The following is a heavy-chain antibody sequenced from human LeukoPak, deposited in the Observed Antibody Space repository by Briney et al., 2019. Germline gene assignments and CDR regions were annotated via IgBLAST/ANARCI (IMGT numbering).Heavy chain of an antibody. CDR2: ISGDSGSI. CDR1: GFTFDDYA. CDR3: ARSRSPWLRDYSYGVDV. Sequence: GGSLRLSCAASGFTFDDYAMHWVRQTPGKGLEWVSLISGDSGSIYYADSVKGRFTVSRDNSRNSLYLQMNSLTTEDTALYYCARSRSPWLRDYSYGVDVWRQGTTVTVP. D-gene: IGHD3-16*01. V-gene: IGHV3-43*02. J-gene: IGHJ6*02.